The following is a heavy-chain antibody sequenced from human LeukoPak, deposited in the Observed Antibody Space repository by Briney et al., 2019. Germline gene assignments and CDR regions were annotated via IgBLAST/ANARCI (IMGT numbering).Heavy chain of an antibody. CDR3: ARAALTRGVTTIDY. D-gene: IGHD4-17*01. V-gene: IGHV4-34*01. J-gene: IGHJ4*02. Sequence: PSETLSLTCAVYGVSFSGYYWSWVRQPPEKGLEWIGEINHSGSTNYNPSLKSRVTISVDTSKNQFSLKLSSVTAADTAVYYCARAALTRGVTTIDYWGQGTLVTVSS. CDR2: INHSGST. CDR1: GVSFSGYY.